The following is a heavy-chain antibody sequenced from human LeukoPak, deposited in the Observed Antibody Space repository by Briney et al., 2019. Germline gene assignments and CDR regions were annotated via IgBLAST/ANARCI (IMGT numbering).Heavy chain of an antibody. CDR1: GFTFSSYA. Sequence: GGSLRLSCAASGFTFSSYAMSWVRQAPGKGLEWVSAISGSGGSTYYADSVKGRFTISRDNSKNTLYLQMNSLRAEDTAVYYCAKDTTPLRCFDWHIDFDYWGQGTLVTVSS. D-gene: IGHD3-9*01. CDR2: ISGSGGST. J-gene: IGHJ4*02. V-gene: IGHV3-23*01. CDR3: AKDTTPLRCFDWHIDFDY.